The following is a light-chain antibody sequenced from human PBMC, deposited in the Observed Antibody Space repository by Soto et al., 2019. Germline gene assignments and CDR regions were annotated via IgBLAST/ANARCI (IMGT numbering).Light chain of an antibody. Sequence: QSALTQPASVSGSPGQSSTISCTGTSSDVGGYKYVSWYQQHPGTAPTLLIYEVTYRPSGVSNRFSGSKSGNTASLTISGLQAEDEADYYCSSYTSSNTLVFGGGTQLTVL. V-gene: IGLV2-14*01. CDR2: EVT. CDR3: SSYTSSNTLV. J-gene: IGLJ2*01. CDR1: SSDVGGYKY.